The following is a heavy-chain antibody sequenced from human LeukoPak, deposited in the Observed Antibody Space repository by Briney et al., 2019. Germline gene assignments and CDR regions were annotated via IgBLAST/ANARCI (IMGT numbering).Heavy chain of an antibody. Sequence: GGSLRLSCAASGFTFSSYWMHWVRQAPGKGLVWVSRINSDGSSTSYADSVKGRFTISRDNAKNTLYLQMNSLRAEDTAVYYCARDGLGYCSGGSCYPRYGMDVWGQGTTVTVSS. CDR3: ARDGLGYCSGGSCYPRYGMDV. CDR2: INSDGSST. J-gene: IGHJ6*02. V-gene: IGHV3-74*01. D-gene: IGHD2-15*01. CDR1: GFTFSSYW.